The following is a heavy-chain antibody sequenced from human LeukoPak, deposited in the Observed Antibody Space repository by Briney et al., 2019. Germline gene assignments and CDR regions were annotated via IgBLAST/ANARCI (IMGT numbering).Heavy chain of an antibody. CDR1: GYSFTSYW. D-gene: IGHD5-12*01. CDR3: ARLNGYAPPTALLDY. J-gene: IGHJ4*02. Sequence: GESLRISCKGSGYSFTSYWISWVRQMPGKGLEWMGGIDPSDSYTNYSPSFQGHVTISADKSISTAYPQWSSLKASDTAMYYCARLNGYAPPTALLDYWGQGTLVTVSS. V-gene: IGHV5-10-1*01. CDR2: IDPSDSYT.